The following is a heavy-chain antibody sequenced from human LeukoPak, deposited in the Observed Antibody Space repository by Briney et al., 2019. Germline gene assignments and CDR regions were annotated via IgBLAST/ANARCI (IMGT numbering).Heavy chain of an antibody. D-gene: IGHD2-2*01. J-gene: IGHJ5*02. CDR1: GGSISSYY. Sequence: SETLSLTCTVSGGSISSYYWSWIRQPPGKELEWIGYIYYSGSTNYNPSLKSRVTISVDTSKNQFSLKLSSVTAADTAVYYCARGSFCSSTSCYIWFDPWGQGTLVTVSS. CDR2: IYYSGST. V-gene: IGHV4-59*01. CDR3: ARGSFCSSTSCYIWFDP.